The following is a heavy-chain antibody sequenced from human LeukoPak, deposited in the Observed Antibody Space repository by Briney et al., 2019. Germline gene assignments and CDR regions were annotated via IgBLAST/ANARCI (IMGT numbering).Heavy chain of an antibody. CDR2: IWYDGSNK. CDR1: GFTFSSYD. D-gene: IGHD6-13*01. Sequence: GGSPRLSCAASGFTFSSYDMHCVRQAPGKGLEWVAVIWYDGSNKYYADSVKGRFTISRDNSKNTLYLQMNSLRAEDTAVYYCARVHGSSWHHYFDYWGQGTLVTVSS. CDR3: ARVHGSSWHHYFDY. V-gene: IGHV3-33*01. J-gene: IGHJ4*02.